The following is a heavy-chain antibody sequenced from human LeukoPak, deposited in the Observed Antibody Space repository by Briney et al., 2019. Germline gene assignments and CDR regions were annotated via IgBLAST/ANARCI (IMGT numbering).Heavy chain of an antibody. V-gene: IGHV3-20*04. J-gene: IGHJ2*01. D-gene: IGHD2-15*01. CDR3: ARDRVVVATTTPPYWYFDL. CDR1: GFTFSTYG. Sequence: GGTLRLSCVASGFTFSTYGMSWVRQAPGKGLEWVSGINWNGGRTGYADSVKGRFTISRDNAKNSLYPHMNSLRVEDTALYYCARDRVVVATTTPPYWYFDLWGRGTLVTVSS. CDR2: INWNGGRT.